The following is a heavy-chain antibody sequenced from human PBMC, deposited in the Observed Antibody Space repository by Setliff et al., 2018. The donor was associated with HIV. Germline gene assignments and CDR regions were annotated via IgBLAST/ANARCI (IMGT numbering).Heavy chain of an antibody. V-gene: IGHV3-23*01. Sequence: PGGSLRLSCAVSGFTFSKYAMSWVRQTPEKGLEWVSGISYSGDRTFYADSAKGRFTISRDNSKNTLFLQMNRLRAEDTAVYYCAKDLGPAGNIFDSWGLGTLVTVSS. D-gene: IGHD6-19*01. CDR1: GFTFSKYA. CDR3: AKDLGPAGNIFDS. CDR2: ISYSGDRT. J-gene: IGHJ4*02.